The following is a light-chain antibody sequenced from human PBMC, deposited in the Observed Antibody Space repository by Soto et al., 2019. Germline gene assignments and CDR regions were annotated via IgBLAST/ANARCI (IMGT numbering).Light chain of an antibody. J-gene: IGKJ3*01. CDR3: QQYSAYPFT. V-gene: IGKV1-5*03. CDR2: KAS. CDR1: QSLITW. Sequence: DIQMTQSPSTLSASVGDRVTITCRASQSLITWLAWYQQKPGKAPKLLINKASILQSGVPSRFSGSGSGAEFALTISGRQPDDFATYFCQQYSAYPFTFGPGTTVDLK.